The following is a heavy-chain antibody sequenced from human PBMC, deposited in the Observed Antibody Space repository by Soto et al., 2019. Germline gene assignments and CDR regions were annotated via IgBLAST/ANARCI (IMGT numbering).Heavy chain of an antibody. V-gene: IGHV3-21*01. CDR2: ISSSSSDYT. CDR1: GFSFSDYT. Sequence: GGSLRLSCAASGFSFSDYTMNWVRQAPGKGLEWVSAISSSSSDYTFYADSVRGRFTISRDNAKKSLYLQMNSLRAEDTAVYYCSRFDYGDYFFDYWGQGTLVTVSS. CDR3: SRFDYGDYFFDY. D-gene: IGHD4-17*01. J-gene: IGHJ4*02.